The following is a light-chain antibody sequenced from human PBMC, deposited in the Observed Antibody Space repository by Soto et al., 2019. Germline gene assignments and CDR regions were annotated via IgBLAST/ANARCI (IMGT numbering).Light chain of an antibody. J-gene: IGLJ1*01. CDR1: NIGSKS. CDR3: QVWDSSSDHYG. Sequence: SYELTQPPSVSVAPGQTARITCGGNNIGSKSVHWYQQKPGQAPVLVVYDDSDRPSGIPERFSGSNSGNTATLTISRVEDGDEADYYCQVWDSSSDHYGFGTGTKVTVL. V-gene: IGLV3-21*02. CDR2: DDS.